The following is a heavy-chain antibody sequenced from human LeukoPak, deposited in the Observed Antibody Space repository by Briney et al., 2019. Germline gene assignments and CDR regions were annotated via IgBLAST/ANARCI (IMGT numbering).Heavy chain of an antibody. Sequence: SVKVSCKASGGTFSSYAISWVRQAPGQGLEWMGGIIPIFGTANYAQKFQGRVTITTDESTSTAYMELSSLRSEDTAVYYCARYLGSGYDLYDPWGQGTLVTVSS. CDR1: GGTFSSYA. CDR3: ARYLGSGYDLYDP. D-gene: IGHD5-12*01. J-gene: IGHJ5*02. V-gene: IGHV1-69*05. CDR2: IIPIFGTA.